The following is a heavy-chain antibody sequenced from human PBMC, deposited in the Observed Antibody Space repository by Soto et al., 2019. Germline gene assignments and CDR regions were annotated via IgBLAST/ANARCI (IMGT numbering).Heavy chain of an antibody. J-gene: IGHJ4*02. D-gene: IGHD6-6*01. Sequence: SETLSLTCAVYGGSFSGYYWSWIRQPPGKGLEWIGEINHSGSTNYNPSLKSRVTISVDTSKNQFSLKLSSVTAADTAVYYCARGRRIAARAFDYWGQGTLVTVSS. V-gene: IGHV4-34*01. CDR1: GGSFSGYY. CDR2: INHSGST. CDR3: ARGRRIAARAFDY.